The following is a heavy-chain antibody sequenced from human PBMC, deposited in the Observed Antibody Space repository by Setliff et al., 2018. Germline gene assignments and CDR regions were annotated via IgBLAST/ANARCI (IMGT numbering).Heavy chain of an antibody. D-gene: IGHD3-10*01. CDR1: AYTFIDYY. Sequence: ASVKVSCKASAYTFIDYYLHWVRQAPGQGLEWMGWINPNSGDTYYVQKFQDRVTISRDSSKNTLYLQMSSLRAEDTAVYYCVKTHWDTWIRGAFDIWGQGTMVTVSS. CDR3: VKTHWDTWIRGAFDI. V-gene: IGHV1-2*02. J-gene: IGHJ3*02. CDR2: INPNSGDT.